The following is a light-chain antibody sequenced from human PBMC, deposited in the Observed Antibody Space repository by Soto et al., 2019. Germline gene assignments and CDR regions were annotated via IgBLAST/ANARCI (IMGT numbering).Light chain of an antibody. CDR2: GAS. Sequence: EIVLTQSPGTLSLSPGERATLSCRASRSVSSSYLAWYQQKPGQAPRLLIYGASTRATGIPDRFSGSGSGTEFTLTISSLQSEDFVVYYCQQYDNWPPTFGQGTRLEI. J-gene: IGKJ5*01. V-gene: IGKV3-20*01. CDR3: QQYDNWPPT. CDR1: RSVSSSY.